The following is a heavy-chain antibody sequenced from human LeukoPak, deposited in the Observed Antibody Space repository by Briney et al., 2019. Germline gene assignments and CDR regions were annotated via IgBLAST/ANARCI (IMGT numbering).Heavy chain of an antibody. D-gene: IGHD3-10*01. CDR3: ARGHYPGSPS. V-gene: IGHV3-53*01. J-gene: IGHJ5*02. Sequence: PGGSLRLSCAASGFTVSTNFMSWVRQAPGKGLEWVSVMHSEGNTHYAGSVKGRFTISRDNSKNTLYLQMSSLRAEDTAVYYCARGHYPGSPSWGQGTLVTVSS. CDR2: MHSEGNT. CDR1: GFTVSTNF.